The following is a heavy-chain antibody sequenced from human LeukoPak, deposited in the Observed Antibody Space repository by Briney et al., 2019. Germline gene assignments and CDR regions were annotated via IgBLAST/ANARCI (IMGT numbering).Heavy chain of an antibody. J-gene: IGHJ4*02. CDR1: GGSISSSSYY. D-gene: IGHD3-22*01. Sequence: ETLSLTCTVSGGSISSSSYYWGWIRQPPGKGLEWIGSIYYSGSTYYDPSLKSRVTISVDTSKNQFSLKLSSVTAADTAVYYCARQRLLLLFDYWGQGTLVTVSS. CDR3: ARQRLLLLFDY. CDR2: IYYSGST. V-gene: IGHV4-39*01.